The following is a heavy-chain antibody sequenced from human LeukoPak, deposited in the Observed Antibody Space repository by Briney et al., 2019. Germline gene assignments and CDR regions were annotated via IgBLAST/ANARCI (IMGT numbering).Heavy chain of an antibody. CDR2: ISGSGGST. D-gene: IGHD6-13*01. CDR3: AKQVAAAGKTYYYFDY. Sequence: GGSLRLSCAASGFTFSSYAMSWVRQAPGKGLEWVSAISGSGGSTYHADSVKGRFTISRDNSKNTLYLQMNSLRAEDTAVYYCAKQVAAAGKTYYYFDYWGQGTLVTVSS. CDR1: GFTFSSYA. J-gene: IGHJ4*02. V-gene: IGHV3-23*01.